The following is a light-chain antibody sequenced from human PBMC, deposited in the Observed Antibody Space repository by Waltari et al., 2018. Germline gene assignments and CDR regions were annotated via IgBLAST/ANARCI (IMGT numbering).Light chain of an antibody. V-gene: IGLV3-10*01. CDR2: DDS. J-gene: IGLJ2*01. Sequence: SYELTQPPSVSVSPGQTARNTCPGDASHKKSAYLYQQKSGQAPVLVIYDDSKRPSGIPERFSGSSSGTMATLTISGTQVEDEADYYCYSTDSSGNHGVFGGGTKVTVL. CDR3: YSTDSSGNHGV. CDR1: ASHKKS.